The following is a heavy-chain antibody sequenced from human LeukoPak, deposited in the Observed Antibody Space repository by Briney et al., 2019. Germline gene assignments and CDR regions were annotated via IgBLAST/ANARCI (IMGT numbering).Heavy chain of an antibody. Sequence: GGSLRLSCVASGFPFSSYWMTWVRQAPGKGLEWVANIKQDGSKKSYVDSVKGRFTISRDNAKNTLYLQMDSLRAEDTAVYYCAKSSYYDASGYYREYYFDSWGQGTLVTVSS. CDR1: GFPFSSYW. D-gene: IGHD3-22*01. J-gene: IGHJ4*02. V-gene: IGHV3-7*03. CDR2: IKQDGSKK. CDR3: AKSSYYDASGYYREYYFDS.